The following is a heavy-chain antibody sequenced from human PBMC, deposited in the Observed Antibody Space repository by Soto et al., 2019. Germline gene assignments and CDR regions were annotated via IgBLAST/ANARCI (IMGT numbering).Heavy chain of an antibody. CDR2: IWYDGSNK. J-gene: IGHJ6*02. CDR1: GFTFSSYG. Sequence: QVQLVESGGGVVQPGRSLRLSCAASGFTFSSYGMHWVHQAPGKGLEWVAVIWYDGSNKYYADSVKGRFTISRDNSKNTLYLQMNSLRAEDTAVYYCASSLLSGGWFGELYRSLPLHMDGWGQGTTVTVSS. V-gene: IGHV3-33*01. CDR3: ASSLLSGGWFGELYRSLPLHMDG. D-gene: IGHD3-10*01.